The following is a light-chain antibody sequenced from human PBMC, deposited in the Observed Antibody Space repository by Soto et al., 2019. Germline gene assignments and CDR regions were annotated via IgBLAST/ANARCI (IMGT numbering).Light chain of an antibody. CDR3: QHYNSYSEA. V-gene: IGKV1-5*03. J-gene: IGKJ1*01. Sequence: DVHITSSPSTLSVSVGDRVTITCLASQTISSWLAWYQQKPGKAPKLLIYKASTLVSLVPSRFSGSGSGTEFTLTISSLQPDDFATYYCQHYNSYSEAFGQGTKVDIK. CDR1: QTISSW. CDR2: KAS.